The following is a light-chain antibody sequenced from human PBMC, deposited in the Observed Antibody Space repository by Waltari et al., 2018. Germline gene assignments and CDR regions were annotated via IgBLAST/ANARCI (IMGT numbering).Light chain of an antibody. J-gene: IGKJ1*01. Sequence: IVLTQSPATLSLSPGESATLSCRASQSVRSTFAWFQQKPGQPPRLLIYGTSTRATGIPARFTRSGSGTEFSLTISSLQPEDFATYYCQQYDYWPWTFGQGTRVETK. V-gene: IGKV3D-15*01. CDR3: QQYDYWPWT. CDR2: GTS. CDR1: QSVRST.